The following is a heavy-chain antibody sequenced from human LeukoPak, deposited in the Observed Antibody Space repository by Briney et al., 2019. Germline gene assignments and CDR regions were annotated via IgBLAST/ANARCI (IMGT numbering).Heavy chain of an antibody. CDR1: GFTFDDYA. Sequence: GGSLRLSCAASGFTFDDYAMHWVRQAPGKGLEWVSGISWNSGSIGYADSVKGRFTISRDNAKNSLYLQMNSPRAEDTALYYCAKDISRVAVAGTGYYYYYYGMDVWGQGTTVTVSS. CDR3: AKDISRVAVAGTGYYYYYYGMDV. J-gene: IGHJ6*02. V-gene: IGHV3-9*01. D-gene: IGHD6-19*01. CDR2: ISWNSGSI.